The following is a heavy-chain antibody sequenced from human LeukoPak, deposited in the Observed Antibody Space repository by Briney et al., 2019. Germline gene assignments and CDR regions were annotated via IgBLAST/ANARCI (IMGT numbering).Heavy chain of an antibody. D-gene: IGHD3-10*01. J-gene: IGHJ3*02. CDR1: GFTFSSYE. V-gene: IGHV3-48*03. CDR2: ISSSGSSM. Sequence: GGSLRLSCAASGFTFSSYEMNWVRQAPGKGLEWISYISSSGSSMYYADSVKGRFIISRDNARNLLYLQMHTLSAEDTAVYFCSQLRGKKNDGFDIWGQGTMVTVSP. CDR3: SQLRGKKNDGFDI.